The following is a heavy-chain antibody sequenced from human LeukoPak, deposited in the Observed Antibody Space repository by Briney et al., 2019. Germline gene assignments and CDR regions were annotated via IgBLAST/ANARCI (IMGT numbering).Heavy chain of an antibody. CDR3: ARDRASLLWLGELFFDF. CDR1: GYTFTSYG. V-gene: IGHV1-18*01. Sequence: GASVKVSCKASGYTFTSYGISWVRQAPGQGLEWMGWISDYNGNTKYAQKFQGRVTLTTDASTSTAYMELRSLTSDDTAVYYCARDRASLLWLGELFFDFWGQGTLVTVSS. CDR2: ISDYNGNT. J-gene: IGHJ4*02. D-gene: IGHD3-10*01.